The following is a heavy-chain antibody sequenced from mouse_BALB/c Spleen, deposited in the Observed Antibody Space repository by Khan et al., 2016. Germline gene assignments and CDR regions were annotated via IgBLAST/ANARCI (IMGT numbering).Heavy chain of an antibody. V-gene: IGHV9-2-1*01. D-gene: IGHD1-2*01. J-gene: IGHJ4*01. CDR2: INTETGEP. CDR3: ANRFIHVMDY. CDR1: GYTFTDYS. Sequence: QIQLVQSGPELKKPGETVKISCKASGYTFTDYSMHWVKQAPGKGLKWMGWINTETGEPTYADDFKGRFAFSLETSASTAYLQINNLKNEETATYFCANRFIHVMDYWGQGTSVTVSS.